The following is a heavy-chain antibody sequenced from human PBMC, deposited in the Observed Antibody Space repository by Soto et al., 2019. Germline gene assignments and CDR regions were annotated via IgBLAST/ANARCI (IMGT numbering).Heavy chain of an antibody. CDR3: SRDPQY. CDR2: MYNSVST. J-gene: IGHJ4*02. CDR1: GGSISSGGYY. V-gene: IGHV4-31*01. Sequence: QVQLQESGPGLVKPSQTLSLTCTVSGGSISSGGYYWSWIRQHPGKGLEWIGYMYNSVSTYYNPSLKRQVTISVDKSKNPFSLKLSSVTAADTAVYYCSRDPQYWGQGTLVTVSS.